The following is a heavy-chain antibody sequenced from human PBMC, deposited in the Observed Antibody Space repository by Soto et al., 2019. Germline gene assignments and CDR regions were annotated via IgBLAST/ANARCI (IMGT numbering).Heavy chain of an antibody. CDR3: ARVAARPEFYFDY. CDR1: GVSISTSSYY. CDR2: IYNTGST. Sequence: SETLSLTCAVSGVSISTSSYYWGWVRLAPGKGLEWIASIYNTGSTYYNPSLNTRVTISVDTSKNQFSLKLSSVTAADTAVYYCARVAARPEFYFDYWGQGTLVTVSS. J-gene: IGHJ4*02. V-gene: IGHV4-39*01. D-gene: IGHD6-6*01.